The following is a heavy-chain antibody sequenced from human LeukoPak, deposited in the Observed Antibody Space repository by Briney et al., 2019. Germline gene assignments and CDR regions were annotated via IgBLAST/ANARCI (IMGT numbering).Heavy chain of an antibody. CDR2: VDTDGSNT. Sequence: GGSLRLSCVASGFIFTNHHLHWVRQAPGKGPVWVSRVDTDGSNTDYADSVKGRFTISRDNAKNTLYLQMNSLRAEDTAVYYCARDYYGDYGLDYWGQGTLVTVSS. V-gene: IGHV3-74*01. CDR1: GFIFTNHH. CDR3: ARDYYGDYGLDY. J-gene: IGHJ4*02. D-gene: IGHD4-17*01.